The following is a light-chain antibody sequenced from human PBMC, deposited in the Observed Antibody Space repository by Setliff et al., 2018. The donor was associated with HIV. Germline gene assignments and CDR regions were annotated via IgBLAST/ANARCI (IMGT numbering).Light chain of an antibody. CDR1: SSNIGSNY. Sequence: QSVLTQPPSASGTPGQRVTISCSGSSSNIGSNYVYWYQQLPGTAPKLVVYRSGQRPSGVPDRFSGSKSGTSASLAISGLRSEDEADYYCAAWDNSLGDRFFGGGTQLTVL. V-gene: IGLV1-47*01. CDR2: RSG. J-gene: IGLJ2*01. CDR3: AAWDNSLGDRF.